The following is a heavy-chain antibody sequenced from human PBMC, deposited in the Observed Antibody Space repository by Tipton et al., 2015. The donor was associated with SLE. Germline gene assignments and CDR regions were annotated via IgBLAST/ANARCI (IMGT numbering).Heavy chain of an antibody. CDR3: ARHRQGDFDY. CDR1: GYTFTSYW. Sequence: VQLVQSGAEVKKPGESLKISCKGSGYTFTSYWIGWVRQMPGKGLGWMGVVYTGDSDTRYSPSFESQVTISADKSTNTAYLQWSSLKASDTAMYYCARHRQGDFDYWGQGTLVTVSS. D-gene: IGHD3-16*01. CDR2: VYTGDSDT. J-gene: IGHJ4*02. V-gene: IGHV5-51*01.